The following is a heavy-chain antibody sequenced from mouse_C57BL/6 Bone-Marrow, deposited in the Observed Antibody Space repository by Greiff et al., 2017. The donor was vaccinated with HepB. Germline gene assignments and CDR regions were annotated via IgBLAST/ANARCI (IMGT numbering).Heavy chain of an antibody. V-gene: IGHV5-4*03. CDR3: ARDDGYY. CDR1: GFTFSSYA. D-gene: IGHD2-3*01. J-gene: IGHJ3*01. Sequence: EVKLVESGGGLVKPGGSLKLSCAASGFTFSSYAMSWVRQTPEKRLEWVATISDGGSYTYYPDNVKGRFTISRDNAKNNLYLQMGHLKSEDTAMYYCARDDGYYWGQGTLVTVSA. CDR2: ISDGGSYT.